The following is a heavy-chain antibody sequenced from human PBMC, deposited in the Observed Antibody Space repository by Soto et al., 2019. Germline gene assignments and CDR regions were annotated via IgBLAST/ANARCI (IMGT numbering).Heavy chain of an antibody. CDR2: ISAYNGNT. D-gene: IGHD1-20*01. J-gene: IGHJ3*02. CDR1: GYSFTSYG. Sequence: ASVKVSCKASGYSFTSYGISWVRQAPGQGLEWMGWISAYNGNTNYAQKRQGRVTMTTDTYTSTAYMELRCLRSDDTAVYYCARELTGTTYAFDIWGQGTMVTVSS. CDR3: ARELTGTTYAFDI. V-gene: IGHV1-18*01.